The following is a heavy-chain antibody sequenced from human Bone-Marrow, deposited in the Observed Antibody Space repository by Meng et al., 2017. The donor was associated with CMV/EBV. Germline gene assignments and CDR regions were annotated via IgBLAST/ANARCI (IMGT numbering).Heavy chain of an antibody. J-gene: IGHJ6*02. V-gene: IGHV1-46*01. D-gene: IGHD4-11*01. CDR2: INPSGGST. CDR1: GYTFTSYY. Sequence: ASVKVSCKASGYTFTSYYMHWVRQAPGQGLEWMGIINPSGGSTSYAQKFQGRVTMTRDTSTSTAYMELSSLRSEDTAVYYCARVDLFAVTTIYYYYGMDLWGQGTTVTVSS. CDR3: ARVDLFAVTTIYYYYGMDL.